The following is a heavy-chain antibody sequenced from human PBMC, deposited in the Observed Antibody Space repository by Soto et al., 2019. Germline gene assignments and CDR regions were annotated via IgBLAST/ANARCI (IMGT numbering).Heavy chain of an antibody. Sequence: GSLLLACPASGCTFSNYWMDWVRQVPGKGLMWVSRINSDGSSTVYEDSVKGRFTISRDNAKSTLYLQMNSLTAEDTAVYYCARNPAPSGWYDYWGQGALVTVS. CDR3: ARNPAPSGWYDY. V-gene: IGHV3-74*01. CDR2: INSDGSST. D-gene: IGHD6-19*01. CDR1: GCTFSNYW. J-gene: IGHJ4*02.